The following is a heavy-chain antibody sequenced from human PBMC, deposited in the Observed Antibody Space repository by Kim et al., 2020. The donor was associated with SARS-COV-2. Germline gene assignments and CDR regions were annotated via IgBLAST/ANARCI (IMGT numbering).Heavy chain of an antibody. D-gene: IGHD3-9*01. V-gene: IGHV3-7*01. CDR2: IKQDGSEK. CDR1: GFTFSSYW. CDR3: AREVGRYPLRRGDPFDI. J-gene: IGHJ3*02. Sequence: GGSLRLSCAASGFTFSSYWMSWVRQAPGKGLEWVANIKQDGSEKYYVDSVKGRFTISRDNAKNSLYLQMNSLRAEDTAVYYCAREVGRYPLRRGDPFDIWGQGTMVTVSS.